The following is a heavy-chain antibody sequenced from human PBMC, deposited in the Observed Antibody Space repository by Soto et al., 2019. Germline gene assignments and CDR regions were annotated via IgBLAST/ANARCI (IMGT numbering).Heavy chain of an antibody. J-gene: IGHJ4*02. V-gene: IGHV4-4*02. CDR2: ISHTGTT. CDR1: GDSISGSQW. Sequence: PSETLSLTCAVSGDSISGSQWWSWVRLPPGKGLEWIGEISHTGTTNYNPSLKSRVTISVDTSKNQFSLKLSSVTAADTAVYYCASTTTFFDYWGQGTLVTSPQ. D-gene: IGHD1-1*01. CDR3: ASTTTFFDY.